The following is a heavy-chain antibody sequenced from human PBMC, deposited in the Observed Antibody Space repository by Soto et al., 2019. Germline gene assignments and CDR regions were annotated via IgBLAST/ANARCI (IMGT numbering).Heavy chain of an antibody. D-gene: IGHD3-22*01. J-gene: IGHJ4*02. CDR1: GFTFISYA. CDR3: ARSPYYYDSSGYMQYYFDY. Sequence: WGSLRLSWAASGFTFISYAMHWVRQAPGKGLEYVSAISSNGGSTYYANSVKGRFTISRDNSKNTLYLQMGSLRAEDMAVYYCARSPYYYDSSGYMQYYFDYWGQGTLVPVSS. CDR2: ISSNGGST. V-gene: IGHV3-64*01.